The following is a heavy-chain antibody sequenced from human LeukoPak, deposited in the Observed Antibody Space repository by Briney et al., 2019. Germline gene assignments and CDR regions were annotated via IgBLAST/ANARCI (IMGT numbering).Heavy chain of an antibody. Sequence: SETLSLICTVSGGSISSSSAYWGWIRQPPGKGLEWIGSIYYSKNTYYNPSLKSRVTISADTSKNQFSLTLGSVSATDTAVYYCVSPRGFSYGYFDYWGQGTLVSVSS. V-gene: IGHV4-39*01. D-gene: IGHD5-18*01. CDR1: GGSISSSSAY. CDR3: VSPRGFSYGYFDY. J-gene: IGHJ4*02. CDR2: IYYSKNT.